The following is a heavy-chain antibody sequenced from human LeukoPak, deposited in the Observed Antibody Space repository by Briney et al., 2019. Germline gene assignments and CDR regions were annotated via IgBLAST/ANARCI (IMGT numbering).Heavy chain of an antibody. V-gene: IGHV3-33*01. CDR2: IWDDGSNK. CDR1: GFTFSSYG. CDR3: ARDPDGCSGGSCYPYNWFDP. D-gene: IGHD2-15*01. Sequence: GGSLRLSCAASGFTFSSYGMHWVRQAPGKGLEWVAVIWDDGSNKYHADSVKGRFTISRDNPKNTLYLQMNSLRAEDTAVYYCARDPDGCSGGSCYPYNWFDPWGQGTLVTVSS. J-gene: IGHJ5*02.